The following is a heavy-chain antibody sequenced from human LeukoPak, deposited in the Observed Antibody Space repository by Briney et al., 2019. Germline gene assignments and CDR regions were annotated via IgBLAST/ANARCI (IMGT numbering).Heavy chain of an antibody. CDR1: GFPFSSYW. V-gene: IGHV3-7*04. CDR3: TTENWYVFEN. Sequence: GGSLRLSCAASGFPFSSYWMAWVRQTPGKGLEWVATITLDGSDSYYVDSVKGRFTVSRDNAKNSLYLQMNSLRAEDTAVFYCTTENWYVFENWGQGSLVTVSS. CDR2: ITLDGSDS. D-gene: IGHD1-1*01. J-gene: IGHJ4*02.